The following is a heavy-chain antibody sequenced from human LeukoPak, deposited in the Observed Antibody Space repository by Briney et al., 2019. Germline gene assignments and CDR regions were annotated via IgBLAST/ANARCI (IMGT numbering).Heavy chain of an antibody. CDR1: GGSISRYY. D-gene: IGHD1-26*01. CDR2: IYYSGST. Sequence: SETLSLTCTVSGGSISRYYWSWIRQPPGKGLEWIGYIYYSGSTNYNPSLKSRVTISVDTSKNQFSLKLSSVTAADTAVYYCARVRRYSGSYYYLDYWGQGTLVTVSS. J-gene: IGHJ4*02. V-gene: IGHV4-59*01. CDR3: ARVRRYSGSYYYLDY.